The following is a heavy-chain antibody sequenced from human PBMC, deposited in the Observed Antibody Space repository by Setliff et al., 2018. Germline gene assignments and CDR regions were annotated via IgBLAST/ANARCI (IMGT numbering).Heavy chain of an antibody. Sequence: GASVKVSCKASGYTFSDYGITWVRQAPGQGLEWMGWISAYSGKAYYAQKLQDRATMTTDTSTGTAYLELRSLRSDDTAVYYCSRLVRYCTTTSCQRLSGDEYWGQGTLVTASS. V-gene: IGHV1-18*01. D-gene: IGHD2-2*01. CDR1: GYTFSDYG. J-gene: IGHJ4*02. CDR2: ISAYSGKA. CDR3: SRLVRYCTTTSCQRLSGDEY.